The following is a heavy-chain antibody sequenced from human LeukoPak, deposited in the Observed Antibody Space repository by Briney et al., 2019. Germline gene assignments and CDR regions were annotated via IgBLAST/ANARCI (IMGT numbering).Heavy chain of an antibody. CDR2: ISGSGGST. D-gene: IGHD6-13*01. CDR1: GFTFSSYA. J-gene: IGHJ3*02. CDR3: AKTARGSSWSGGAFDI. V-gene: IGHV3-23*01. Sequence: PGGSLRLSCAASGFTFSSYAMSWVRQAPGKGLEWVSAISGSGGSTYYADSVKGRFTISRDNSKNTLYLQMNSLRAEDTAVYYCAKTARGSSWSGGAFDIWGQGTMVTVSS.